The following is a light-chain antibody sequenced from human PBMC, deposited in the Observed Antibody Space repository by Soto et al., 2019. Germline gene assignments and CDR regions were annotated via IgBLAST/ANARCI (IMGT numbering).Light chain of an antibody. V-gene: IGKV2-28*01. CDR3: MQALQTPWT. J-gene: IGKJ1*01. CDR1: QSLLHSNGYDY. CDR2: MGP. Sequence: DIVMTQSPLSLPVTPGEPASISCSSSQSLLHSNGYDYLDWYLQKPGQSPKLLSYMGPNRDSAVPDRISGSGSGTDFRLTISRREAEEVGVYYFMQALQTPWTFGQGTKVEI.